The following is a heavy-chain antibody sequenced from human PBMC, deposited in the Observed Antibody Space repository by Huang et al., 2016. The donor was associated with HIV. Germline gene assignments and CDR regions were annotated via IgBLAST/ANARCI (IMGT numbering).Heavy chain of an antibody. D-gene: IGHD4-17*01. J-gene: IGHJ4*02. CDR2: SIPMFGTP. Sequence: QVQLVQSGAEVKTPGSSVKVSCKASGGPFSKYAIMWGRQAPGQGLEWMGGSIPMFGTPKYARKFQGRVTITADDSTSTTYVEVSRLRSEDTALYYCARGQLGSYGDYDVLYWGQGTLVTVSS. CDR3: ARGQLGSYGDYDVLY. CDR1: GGPFSKYA. V-gene: IGHV1-69*13.